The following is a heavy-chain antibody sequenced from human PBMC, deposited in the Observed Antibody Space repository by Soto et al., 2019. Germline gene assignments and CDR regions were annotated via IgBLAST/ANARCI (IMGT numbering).Heavy chain of an antibody. CDR2: IIPLFGSG. D-gene: IGHD7-27*01. V-gene: IGHV1-69*01. J-gene: IGHJ3*01. CDR1: GGPFSSDS. CDR3: ARTIWGEASAIPSPFDV. Sequence: QVHLVQSGAEVRKPGSSAKLSCKASGGPFSSDSITWLRQAPGHTLEWIGGIIPLFGSGNVADRLKARVTVSADESASTVYLELRSLRSEDTAKYYCARTIWGEASAIPSPFDVWGQGTMVSVSS.